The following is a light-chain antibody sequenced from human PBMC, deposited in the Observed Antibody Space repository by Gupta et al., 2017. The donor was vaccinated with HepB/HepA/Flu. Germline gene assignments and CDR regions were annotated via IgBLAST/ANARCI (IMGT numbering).Light chain of an antibody. CDR2: GAS. V-gene: IGKV3-15*01. Sequence: EIVMTQSPATLSMSPGERATLSCRASQSISRNLAWYQQKPGQAPRLLIYGASTRATGIPARFSGSWSGTEFTLTISSLQSEDFAVYYCQQYNYWPRTFGQGTKVEIK. CDR3: QQYNYWPRT. CDR1: QSISRN. J-gene: IGKJ1*01.